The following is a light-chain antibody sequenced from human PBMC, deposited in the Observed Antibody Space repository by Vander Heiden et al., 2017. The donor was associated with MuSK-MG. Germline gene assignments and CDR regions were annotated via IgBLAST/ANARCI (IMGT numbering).Light chain of an antibody. V-gene: IGKV1-5*03. CDR2: KAS. J-gene: IGKJ2*01. CDR1: QSISSR. Sequence: DIQMTQSPSTLSASVGDRVTITCRASQSISSRLAWYQQKPGKAPKLLIYKASSLESGVPSRFSGSGSGTEFTLTISSLQPDDFATYYCQQDNSYPYTFGQGTKLEIK. CDR3: QQDNSYPYT.